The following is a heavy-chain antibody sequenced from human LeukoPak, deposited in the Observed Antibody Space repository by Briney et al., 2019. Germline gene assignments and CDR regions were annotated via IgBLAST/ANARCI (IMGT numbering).Heavy chain of an antibody. D-gene: IGHD3-10*01. J-gene: IGHJ1*01. CDR1: GGSISSYY. CDR3: ATSTGGSGSYSHRGGYFQH. Sequence: TSETLSLTCTVSGGSISSYYWSWIRQPPGKGLEWIGNIYYSGSTNYNPSLKSRVTISVDTSKNQFSLKLSSVTAADTAVYYCATSTGGSGSYSHRGGYFQHWGQGTLVTVSP. CDR2: IYYSGST. V-gene: IGHV4-59*01.